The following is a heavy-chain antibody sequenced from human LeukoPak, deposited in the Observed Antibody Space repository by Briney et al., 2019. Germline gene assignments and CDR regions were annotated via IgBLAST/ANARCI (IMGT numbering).Heavy chain of an antibody. Sequence: SVKXXCKASGYTFTGYYMHWVRQAPGQGLEWMGWINPNSGGTNYAQKFQGRVTMTRDTSISTAYMEVSRLRADDTAVYYCXRDKSRDGYNPYDYWGQGTLVTVSS. CDR3: XRDKSRDGYNPYDY. CDR1: GYTFTGYY. D-gene: IGHD5-24*01. V-gene: IGHV1-2*02. J-gene: IGHJ4*02. CDR2: INPNSGGT.